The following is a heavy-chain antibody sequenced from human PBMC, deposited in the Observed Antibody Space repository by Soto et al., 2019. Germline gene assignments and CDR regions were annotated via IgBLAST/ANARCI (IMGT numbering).Heavy chain of an antibody. D-gene: IGHD1-7*01. J-gene: IGHJ4*02. V-gene: IGHV1-2*02. Sequence: RQAPGQGLEWMGWINPNSGGTNYAQKFQGRVTMTRDTSISTAYMELSRLRSDDTAVYYCARENWNYVYFDYWGQGTLVTVSS. CDR3: ARENWNYVYFDY. CDR2: INPNSGGT.